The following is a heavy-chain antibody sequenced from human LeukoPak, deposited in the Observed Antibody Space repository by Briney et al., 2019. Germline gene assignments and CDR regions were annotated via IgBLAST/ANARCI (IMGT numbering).Heavy chain of an antibody. Sequence: SETLSLTCTVSGDSMRSHFWNWIRQTPGKGLEWIGRIYTSGSTYYNPSLKSRVTISVDTSKNQFSLKLSSVTAADTAVFYCARFTFGGVIALDYWGQGTLVTVSS. CDR1: GDSMRSHF. D-gene: IGHD3-16*02. V-gene: IGHV4-4*07. J-gene: IGHJ4*02. CDR2: IYTSGST. CDR3: ARFTFGGVIALDY.